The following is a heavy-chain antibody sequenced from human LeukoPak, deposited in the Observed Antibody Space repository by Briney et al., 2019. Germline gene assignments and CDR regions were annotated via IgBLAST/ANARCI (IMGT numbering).Heavy chain of an antibody. Sequence: AGSLTLSCAASGWSLSSYCLHWVRQAPGKGLEWVGFIRYDGSNNYNPDLAKGRYTISRDYTKNTQSLHINSLMTETSAMYYCAKYYDSVHFDYWGQGTLVTVSS. CDR1: GWSLSSYC. CDR3: AKYYDSVHFDY. J-gene: IGHJ4*02. V-gene: IGHV3-30*02. CDR2: IRYDGSNN. D-gene: IGHD3-16*01.